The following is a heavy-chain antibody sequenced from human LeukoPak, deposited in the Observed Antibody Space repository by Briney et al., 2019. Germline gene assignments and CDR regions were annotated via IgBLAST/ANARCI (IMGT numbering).Heavy chain of an antibody. J-gene: IGHJ4*02. CDR1: GYTFTSYG. D-gene: IGHD3-9*01. Sequence: ASVKVSCKASGYTFTSYGISWVRQAPGQGLEWMGWISAYNGNTNYAQKLQGRVTMTTDTSTSTAYMELRSLRSDDTAVYYCARGLIGYFDWLLPPWHFDYWGQGTLVTVSS. V-gene: IGHV1-18*01. CDR3: ARGLIGYFDWLLPPWHFDY. CDR2: ISAYNGNT.